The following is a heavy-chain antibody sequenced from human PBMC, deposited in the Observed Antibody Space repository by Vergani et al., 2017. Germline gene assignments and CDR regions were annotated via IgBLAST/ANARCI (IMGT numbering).Heavy chain of an antibody. CDR1: GFTFSSYG. Sequence: QVQLVESGGGVVQPGRSLRLSCAASGFTFSSYGMHWVRQAPGKGLEWVAVISYDGSNKYYADSVKGRFTISRDNSKNTLYLQMNSLRAEDTALYYCAKGDVREWFIFDYWGQGTLVTVSS. CDR2: ISYDGSNK. D-gene: IGHD3-3*01. CDR3: AKGDVREWFIFDY. V-gene: IGHV3-30*18. J-gene: IGHJ4*02.